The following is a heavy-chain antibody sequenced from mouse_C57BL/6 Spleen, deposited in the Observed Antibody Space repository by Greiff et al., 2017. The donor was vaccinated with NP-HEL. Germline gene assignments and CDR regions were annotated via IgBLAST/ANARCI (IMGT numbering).Heavy chain of an antibody. J-gene: IGHJ2*01. CDR2: ISDGGSYT. D-gene: IGHD1-1*01. CDR1: GFTFSSYA. CDR3: AREGSSYYFDY. V-gene: IGHV5-4*01. Sequence: EVMLVESGGGLVKPGGSLKLSCAASGFTFSSYAMSWVRQTPEKRLEWVATISDGGSYTYYPDNVKGGFTISRDNAKNNLYLQMSHLKSEDTAMYYCAREGSSYYFDYWGQGTTLTVSS.